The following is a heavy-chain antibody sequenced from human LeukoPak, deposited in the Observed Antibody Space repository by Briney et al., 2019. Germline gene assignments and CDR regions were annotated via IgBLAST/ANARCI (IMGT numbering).Heavy chain of an antibody. V-gene: IGHV3-11*01. CDR2: ISSSGSTI. J-gene: IGHJ4*02. CDR3: ASWVWVAATLPLDY. D-gene: IGHD2-15*01. CDR1: GFTFSDYY. Sequence: GGSLRLSCAASGFTFSDYYMSWIRQAPGKGLEWVSYISSSGSTIYYADSVKGRFTISRDNAKNSLYLQMNSLRAEDTAVYYCASWVWVAATLPLDYWGQGTLVTVSS.